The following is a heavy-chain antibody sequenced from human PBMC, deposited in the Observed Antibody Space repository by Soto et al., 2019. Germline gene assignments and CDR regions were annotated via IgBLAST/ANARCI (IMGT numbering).Heavy chain of an antibody. V-gene: IGHV4-34*01. CDR3: ASLTLRAAAENFDY. Sequence: PSETLSLTCAVYGGSFSGYYWSWIRQPPGKGLEWIGEINHSGSTNYNPSLKSRVTISVDTSKNQFSLKLSSVTAADTAVYYCASLTLRAAAENFDYWGQGTLVTVSS. J-gene: IGHJ4*02. CDR2: INHSGST. CDR1: GGSFSGYY. D-gene: IGHD6-13*01.